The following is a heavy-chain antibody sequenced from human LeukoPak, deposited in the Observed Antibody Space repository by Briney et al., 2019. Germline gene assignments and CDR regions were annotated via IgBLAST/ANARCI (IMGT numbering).Heavy chain of an antibody. V-gene: IGHV3-53*04. Sequence: SGGTTYYADSVMGRFTISRHNSRNTLYLQMNSLRAEDTAVYYCARVDTVMAYYFDLWGQRTLVTVSS. CDR3: ARVDTVMAYYFDL. J-gene: IGHJ4*02. D-gene: IGHD5-18*01. CDR2: SGGTT.